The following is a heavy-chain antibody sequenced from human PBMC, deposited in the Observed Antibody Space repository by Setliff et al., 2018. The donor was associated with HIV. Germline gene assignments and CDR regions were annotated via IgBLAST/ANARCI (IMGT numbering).Heavy chain of an antibody. J-gene: IGHJ3*02. Sequence: SETLSLTCTVSGGSISSYYWSWIRQPPGKGLEWIGYISYSGSTNYNPSLKSRLTISVDTSKNHFSLRLSSVTAADTAVYYCARGYSNRWHRWEAFDIWDQGTMVTVSS. V-gene: IGHV4-59*01. D-gene: IGHD6-13*01. CDR1: GGSISSYY. CDR3: ARGYSNRWHRWEAFDI. CDR2: ISYSGST.